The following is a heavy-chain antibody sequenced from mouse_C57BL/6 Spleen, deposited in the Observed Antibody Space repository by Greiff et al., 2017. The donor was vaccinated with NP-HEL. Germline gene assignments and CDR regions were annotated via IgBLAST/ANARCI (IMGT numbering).Heavy chain of an antibody. CDR3: AGDYDYAMDY. CDR1: GFTFSDYG. V-gene: IGHV5-17*01. D-gene: IGHD2-4*01. J-gene: IGHJ4*01. Sequence: EVHLVESGGGLVKPGGSLKLSCAASGFTFSDYGMHWVRQAPEKGLEWVAYISSGSSTIYYADTVKGRFTISRDNAKNTLFLQMTSLRSEDTAMYYCAGDYDYAMDYWGQGTSVTVSS. CDR2: ISSGSSTI.